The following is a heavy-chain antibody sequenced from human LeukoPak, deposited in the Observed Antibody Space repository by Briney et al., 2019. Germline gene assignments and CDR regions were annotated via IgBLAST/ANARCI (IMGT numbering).Heavy chain of an antibody. CDR2: VYYTGST. J-gene: IGHJ5*02. Sequence: SETLSLICTVSGVSVTSCTFYWAWLPQPPGKGQEWVPTVYYTGSTYYNPSLKSRVTISMDTSKNHLSLQLWSVVAPDTAVCYCARHSGSGSLSRPFDPWGQGTLVTVSS. D-gene: IGHD3-10*01. V-gene: IGHV4-39*02. CDR3: ARHSGSGSLSRPFDP. CDR1: GVSVTSCTFY.